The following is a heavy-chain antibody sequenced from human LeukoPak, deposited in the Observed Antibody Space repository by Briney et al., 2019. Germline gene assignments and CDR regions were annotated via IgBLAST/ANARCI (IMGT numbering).Heavy chain of an antibody. V-gene: IGHV4-34*01. CDR1: GGSISSYY. D-gene: IGHD6-19*01. Sequence: SETLSLTCTVSGGSISSYYWSWIRQPPGKGLEWIGEINHSGSTNYNPSLKSRVTISVDTSKNQFSLKLSSVTAADTAVYSCARHDSSGWYNPFDYWGQGTLVTVSS. CDR3: ARHDSSGWYNPFDY. CDR2: INHSGST. J-gene: IGHJ4*02.